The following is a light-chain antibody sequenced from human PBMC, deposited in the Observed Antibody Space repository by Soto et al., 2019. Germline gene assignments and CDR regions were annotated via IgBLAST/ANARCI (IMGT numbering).Light chain of an antibody. Sequence: QSVLTQPASVSASPGQSITIPCTGTSSDVGSYNLVSWFQQHPGKVPKLLIYEGTKRPSGLSDRFSGSKSATTASLTISGLQAEDEAHYYCYSYAGENLYVFGTGTKAPS. CDR2: EGT. CDR3: YSYAGENLYV. V-gene: IGLV2-23*01. J-gene: IGLJ1*01. CDR1: SSDVGSYNL.